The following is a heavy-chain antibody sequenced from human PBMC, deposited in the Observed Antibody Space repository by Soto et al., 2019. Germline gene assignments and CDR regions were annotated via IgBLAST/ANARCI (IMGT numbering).Heavy chain of an antibody. Sequence: GGSLRLSCAASGFTFSSYDMHWVRQATGKGLEWVSAIGTAGDTYYPGSVKGRFTISRENAKNSLYLQMNSLRAGDTAVYYCARTHTRYYYMDVWGKGTTVTVSS. CDR1: GFTFSSYD. J-gene: IGHJ6*03. CDR2: IGTAGDT. D-gene: IGHD3-3*01. V-gene: IGHV3-13*01. CDR3: ARTHTRYYYMDV.